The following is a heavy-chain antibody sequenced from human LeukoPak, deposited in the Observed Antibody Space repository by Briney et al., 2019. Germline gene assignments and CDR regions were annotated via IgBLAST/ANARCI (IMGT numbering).Heavy chain of an antibody. CDR2: IIPILGIA. CDR1: GYTFTSYG. J-gene: IGHJ4*02. V-gene: IGHV1-69*04. CDR3: AREGDMTPFDY. Sequence: SVKVSCKASGYTFTSYGISWVRQAPGQGLEWMGRIIPILGIANYAQKFQGRVTITADKSTSTAYMELSSLRSEDTAVYYCAREGDMTPFDYWGQGTLVTVSS.